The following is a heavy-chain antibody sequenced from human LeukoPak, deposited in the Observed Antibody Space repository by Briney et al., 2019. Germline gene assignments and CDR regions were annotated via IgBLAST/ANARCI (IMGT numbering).Heavy chain of an antibody. Sequence: GGSLRLSCAASGFTFGGFSMHWVRQAPGKGLEWVAVMSYDGSNKYCADSVKGRFTISRDNSKNTLYLQMNSLRVEDTAVYYCANSNDFWSGYWFDPWGQGTLVTVSS. J-gene: IGHJ5*02. CDR2: MSYDGSNK. V-gene: IGHV3-30*18. CDR3: ANSNDFWSGYWFDP. D-gene: IGHD3-3*01. CDR1: GFTFGGFS.